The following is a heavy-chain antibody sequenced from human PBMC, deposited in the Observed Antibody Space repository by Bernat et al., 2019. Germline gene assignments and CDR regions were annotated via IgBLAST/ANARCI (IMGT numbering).Heavy chain of an antibody. CDR3: ARGKGSNYLEAFDI. V-gene: IGHV3-33*01. J-gene: IGHJ3*02. Sequence: QVQLVESGGGVVQPGTSLRLSCAASGFTFSDYGMHWVRQVPGKGLEWVAVIWNDGSNKNYAESVKGRFTMSRDNSKNTLYLQMNSLRAEDTAVYYCARGKGSNYLEAFDIWGQGTMVTVSS. D-gene: IGHD6-13*01. CDR1: GFTFSDYG. CDR2: IWNDGSNK.